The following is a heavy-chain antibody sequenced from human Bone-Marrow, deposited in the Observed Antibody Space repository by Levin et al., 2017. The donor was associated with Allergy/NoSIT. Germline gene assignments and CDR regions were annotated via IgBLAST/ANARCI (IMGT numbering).Heavy chain of an antibody. V-gene: IGHV3-9*01. CDR3: AKGYQNAPTVALFDI. CDR1: GFTFDDYA. D-gene: IGHD2-2*01. Sequence: TGGSLRLSCAASGFTFDDYAMHWVRQAPGKGLEWVSGISWNSGSRIYADSVKGRFTISRDNAKNSLYLQINSLRPEDTALYYCAKGYQNAPTVALFDIWGQGTMVTASS. CDR2: ISWNSGSR. J-gene: IGHJ3*02.